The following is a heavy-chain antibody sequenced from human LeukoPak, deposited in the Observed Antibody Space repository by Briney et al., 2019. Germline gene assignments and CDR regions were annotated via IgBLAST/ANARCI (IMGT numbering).Heavy chain of an antibody. CDR2: ISSSSSTI. D-gene: IGHD6-19*01. V-gene: IGHV3-11*04. CDR3: ARDKAVAGSYFDY. Sequence: GGSLRLSCAASGFTFSDYYMSWIRQAPGKGLEWVSYISSSSSTIYYADSVKGRFTISRDNAKNSLYLQMNSLRAEDTAVYYCARDKAVAGSYFDYWGQGTLVTVSS. CDR1: GFTFSDYY. J-gene: IGHJ4*02.